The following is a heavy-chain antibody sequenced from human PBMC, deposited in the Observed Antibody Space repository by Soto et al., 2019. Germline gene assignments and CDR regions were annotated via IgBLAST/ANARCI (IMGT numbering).Heavy chain of an antibody. Sequence: EVQLVESGGGLVKPGGSLRLSCAASGFTFSLYSMNWVRQAPGKGLELVSSITRSSSYMYYADSVKGRFTISRDNAKKSLYLQMNSLRGEDTAVYYCARGHYYDSSAYSGYWGQGTLVTVSS. V-gene: IGHV3-21*01. CDR3: ARGHYYDSSAYSGY. J-gene: IGHJ1*01. CDR2: ITRSSSYM. D-gene: IGHD3-22*01. CDR1: GFTFSLYS.